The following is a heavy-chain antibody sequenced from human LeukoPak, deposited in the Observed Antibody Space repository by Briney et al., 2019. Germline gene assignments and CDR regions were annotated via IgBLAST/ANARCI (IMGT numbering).Heavy chain of an antibody. CDR2: ISVSGGVR. CDR3: ARDRGYFYDQLDY. V-gene: IGHV3-48*02. CDR1: GGSISSYY. Sequence: PSETLSLTCTVSGGSISSYYWNWIRQAPGKGLEWVSYISVSGGVRSYADSVKGRFTISRDDARNSLYLQMNSLKDEDTAVYYCARDRGYFYDQLDYWGQGTLVTVSS. J-gene: IGHJ4*02. D-gene: IGHD2/OR15-2a*01.